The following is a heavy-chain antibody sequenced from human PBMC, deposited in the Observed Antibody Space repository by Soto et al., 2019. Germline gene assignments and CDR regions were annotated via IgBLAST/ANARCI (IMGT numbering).Heavy chain of an antibody. CDR2: MNPNSGNT. J-gene: IGHJ6*02. CDR1: GYTFTSYD. D-gene: IGHD5-12*01. V-gene: IGHV1-8*01. Sequence: GESLKISCKASGYTFTSYDINWVRQATGQGLEWMGWMNPNSGNTGYAQKFQGRVTMTRNTSISTAYMELSSLRSEDTAVYYCFVGGYDYYYYYGMDVWGQGTTVTVSS. CDR3: FVGGYDYYYYYGMDV.